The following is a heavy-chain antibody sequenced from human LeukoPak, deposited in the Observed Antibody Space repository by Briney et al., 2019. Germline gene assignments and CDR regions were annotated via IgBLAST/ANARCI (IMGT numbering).Heavy chain of an antibody. Sequence: TGRSLRLSCAASGFTFSSYAMSWVRQAPGKGLEWVSSISGTSGSTFYADSVQGRFTISRDNSKNTLYLQMNSLRAEDTAVYYCAKVPFDWISSTKYYYYMDVWGKGTTVTVSS. D-gene: IGHD3-9*01. V-gene: IGHV3-23*01. CDR1: GFTFSSYA. CDR2: ISGTSGST. CDR3: AKVPFDWISSTKYYYYMDV. J-gene: IGHJ6*03.